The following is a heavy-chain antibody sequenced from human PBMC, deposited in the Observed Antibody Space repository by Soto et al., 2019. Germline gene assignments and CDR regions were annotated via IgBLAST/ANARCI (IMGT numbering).Heavy chain of an antibody. CDR1: GYTFTSYD. Sequence: ASVKVSCKASGYTFTSYDINWVRQATGQGLEWMGWMNPNSGNTGYAQKFQGRVTMTRNTSISTAYLQWSSLKASDTAMYYCARQRGYSGYDHFDYWGQGTLVTVSS. CDR3: ARQRGYSGYDHFDY. V-gene: IGHV1-8*01. J-gene: IGHJ4*02. D-gene: IGHD5-12*01. CDR2: MNPNSGNT.